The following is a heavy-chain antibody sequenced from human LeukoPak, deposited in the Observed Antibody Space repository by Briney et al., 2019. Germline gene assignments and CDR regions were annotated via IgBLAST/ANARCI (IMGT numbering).Heavy chain of an antibody. D-gene: IGHD3-10*01. Sequence: SETLSLTCTVSGGSISSGSYYWRWLRQPAGKGLEWFGRIYTSGSTNYNPSLKSRVTISVDTSKNQFSLKLSSVTAADTAVYYCARDRGITMVRGVNSPYYYYYMDVWGKGTTVTISS. CDR1: GGSISSGSYY. CDR3: ARDRGITMVRGVNSPYYYYYMDV. V-gene: IGHV4-61*02. J-gene: IGHJ6*03. CDR2: IYTSGST.